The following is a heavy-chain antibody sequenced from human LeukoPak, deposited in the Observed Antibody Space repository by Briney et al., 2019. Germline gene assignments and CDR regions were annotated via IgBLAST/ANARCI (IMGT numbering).Heavy chain of an antibody. CDR3: ARRPNTPSVLRYFDWPLENWFDP. D-gene: IGHD3-9*01. CDR2: INHSGST. V-gene: IGHV4-34*01. J-gene: IGHJ5*02. Sequence: PSETLSLTCAVYGGSFSGYYWSWLRQPPGKGLEWIGEINHSGSTNYNPSLKSRVTISVDTSKNQFSLKLSSVTAADTAVYYCARRPNTPSVLRYFDWPLENWFDPWGQGTLVTVSS. CDR1: GGSFSGYY.